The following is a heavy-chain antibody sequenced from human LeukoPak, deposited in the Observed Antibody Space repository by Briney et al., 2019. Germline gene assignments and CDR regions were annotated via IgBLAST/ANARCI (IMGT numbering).Heavy chain of an antibody. CDR2: IWSDGSNK. V-gene: IGHV3-33*01. CDR1: GFTFSSYG. J-gene: IGHJ3*02. CDR3: ARRDGGDAFDI. Sequence: GRSPRLSCAASGFTFSSYGMHWVRQTPGKGLEWVTVIWSDGSNKYYADSVKGRFTISRDNSKNTLYLQMNSLRAEDTAVYYCARRDGGDAFDIWGLGTMVTVSS. D-gene: IGHD3-16*01.